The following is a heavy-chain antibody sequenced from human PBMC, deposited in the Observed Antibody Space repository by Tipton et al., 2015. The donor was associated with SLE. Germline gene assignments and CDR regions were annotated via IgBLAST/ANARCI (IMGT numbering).Heavy chain of an antibody. Sequence: SLRLSCAASGFTVRSNFVTWVRHVPRKGLELVSVIYSAGSIVYTDSVKGRFTISRDNAKNFLYLQLNSLGVEDTAVYYCATLRETSGWTSLVQKPKKWFDPWGQGSLVTVSS. CDR1: GFTVRSNF. D-gene: IGHD6-19*01. J-gene: IGHJ5*02. CDR2: IYSAGSI. V-gene: IGHV3-66*01. CDR3: ATLRETSGWTSLVQKPKKWFDP.